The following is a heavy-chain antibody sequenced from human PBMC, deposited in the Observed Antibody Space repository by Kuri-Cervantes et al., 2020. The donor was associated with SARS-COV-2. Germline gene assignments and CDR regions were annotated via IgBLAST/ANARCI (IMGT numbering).Heavy chain of an antibody. CDR3: ARGTTGSGY. CDR1: GFTFSSYS. J-gene: IGHJ4*02. CDR2: ISSSGSYI. Sequence: GESLKISCAASGFTFSSYSMNWVRQAPGKGLQWVASISSSGSYIHYADSVRGRFTISRDNAKDSVYLQMNSLRADDTAVYYCARGTTGSGYWGQGTLVTVSS. V-gene: IGHV3-21*01. D-gene: IGHD4-11*01.